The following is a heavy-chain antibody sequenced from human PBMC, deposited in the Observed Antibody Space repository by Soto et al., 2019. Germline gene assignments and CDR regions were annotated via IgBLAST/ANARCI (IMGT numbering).Heavy chain of an antibody. D-gene: IGHD3-3*01. Sequence: VASVKVSCKASGYTFTSYAMHWVRQAPGQRLEWMGWINAGNGNTKYSQKFQGRVTITRDTSASTAYMELSSLRSEDTAVYYCARVFYWSGWHDAFDIWGQGTMVTVSS. CDR3: ARVFYWSGWHDAFDI. V-gene: IGHV1-3*01. J-gene: IGHJ3*02. CDR1: GYTFTSYA. CDR2: INAGNGNT.